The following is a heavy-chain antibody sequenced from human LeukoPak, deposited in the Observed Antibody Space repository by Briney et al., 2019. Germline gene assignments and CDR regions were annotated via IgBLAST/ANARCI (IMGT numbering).Heavy chain of an antibody. D-gene: IGHD2-15*01. Sequence: SDTLSLTRCVSGGSISSYYGSWLRQPPGKGLEWIGYISYSGSTKYNPSLKSRVTISVDTSKNQFSLKVSSVTAADTAVYYCARLWSPMVEIDYWGQGTLVTVSS. CDR1: GGSISSYY. V-gene: IGHV4-59*08. J-gene: IGHJ4*02. CDR3: ARLWSPMVEIDY. CDR2: ISYSGST.